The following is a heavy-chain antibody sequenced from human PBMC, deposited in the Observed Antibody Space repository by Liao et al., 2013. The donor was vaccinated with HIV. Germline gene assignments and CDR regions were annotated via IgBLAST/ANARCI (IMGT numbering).Heavy chain of an antibody. V-gene: IGHV4-61*02. J-gene: IGHJ5*02. Sequence: QVQLQESGPGLVKPSQTLSLTCTVSGGSISSGSYYWSWIRQPAGKGLEWIGRIYTSGSTNYNPSLKSRVTISVDTSKNQFSLKLSSVTAADTAVYYCARDSGDFWSGYKGANWFDPWGQGTLVTVSS. CDR2: IYTSGST. D-gene: IGHD3-3*01. CDR1: GGSISSGSYY. CDR3: ARDSGDFWSGYKGANWFDP.